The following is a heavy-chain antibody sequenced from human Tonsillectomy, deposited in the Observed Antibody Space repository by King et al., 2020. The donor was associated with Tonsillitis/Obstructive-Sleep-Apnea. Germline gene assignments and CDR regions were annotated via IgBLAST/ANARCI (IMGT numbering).Heavy chain of an antibody. Sequence: VQLVESGGGVVQPGRSLRLSCAASGFTFSRYAMHRVRQAPGKGLEWGAGISFDGRNKYYGDSVKGRFTISRDNSKKTHDLQMNSLRGEDTAVYYWAKELEEGGQGLTTDWFDPWGQGTLVTVSS. CDR2: ISFDGRNK. CDR1: GFTFSRYA. V-gene: IGHV3-30*18. J-gene: IGHJ5*02. D-gene: IGHD4-11*01. CDR3: AKELEEGGQGLTTDWFDP.